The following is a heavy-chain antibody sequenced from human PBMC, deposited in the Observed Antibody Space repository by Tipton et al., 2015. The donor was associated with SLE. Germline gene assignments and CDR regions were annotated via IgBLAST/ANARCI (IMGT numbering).Heavy chain of an antibody. D-gene: IGHD6-6*01. J-gene: IGHJ4*02. V-gene: IGHV4-39*01. CDR2: IYYSGST. CDR1: GGSISSSSYY. CDR3: ARGGFLSIAARRRGYYFDY. Sequence: LRLSCTVSGGSISSSSYYWGWIRQPPGKGLEWIGSIYYSGSTYYNPSLKSRVTISVDTSKNQFSLKLSSVTAADTAVYYCARGGFLSIAARRRGYYFDYWGQGTLVTVSS.